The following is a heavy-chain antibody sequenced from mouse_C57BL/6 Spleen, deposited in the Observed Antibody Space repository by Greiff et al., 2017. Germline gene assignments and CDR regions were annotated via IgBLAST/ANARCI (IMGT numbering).Heavy chain of an antibody. CDR2: INTGSGGT. J-gene: IGHJ3*01. V-gene: IGHV1-54*01. CDR1: GYAFTNYL. CDR3: AREGDRAWFAY. Sequence: VQLQQSGAELVRPGTSVKVSCKASGYAFTNYLIEWVKQRPGQGLEWIGVINTGSGGTNYNEKFKGKATLTAYKSSSTAYMHLSSLTSEDSAVYFCAREGDRAWFAYWGQGTLVTVSA.